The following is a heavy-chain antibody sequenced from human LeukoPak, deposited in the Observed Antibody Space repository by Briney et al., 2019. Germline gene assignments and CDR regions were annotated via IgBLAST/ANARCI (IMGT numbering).Heavy chain of an antibody. J-gene: IGHJ4*02. Sequence: GGSLRLSCTASGFTFSSYEMNWVRQAPGKGLEWVSYISISGSIIYYADSVKGRFTISRHNSKNTLYLQMNSLRADDTAVYYCARDSSGLSFDYWGQGTLVTVSS. CDR3: ARDSSGLSFDY. CDR1: GFTFSSYE. CDR2: ISISGSII. V-gene: IGHV3-48*03. D-gene: IGHD6-19*01.